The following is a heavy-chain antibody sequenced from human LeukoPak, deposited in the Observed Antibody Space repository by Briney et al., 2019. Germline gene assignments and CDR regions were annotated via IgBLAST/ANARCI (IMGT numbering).Heavy chain of an antibody. J-gene: IGHJ4*02. CDR1: GSTFSSYC. Sequence: GGSLRLSCAASGSTFSSYCMSWVRQAPGKGLEWVGNINQDGSGKNYVDSVKGRFTVSRDNAKNSLYLQMNSLRAEDTAVYYCARGLLAAAGIDYWGQGALVTVSS. CDR2: INQDGSGK. D-gene: IGHD6-13*01. CDR3: ARGLLAAAGIDY. V-gene: IGHV3-7*04.